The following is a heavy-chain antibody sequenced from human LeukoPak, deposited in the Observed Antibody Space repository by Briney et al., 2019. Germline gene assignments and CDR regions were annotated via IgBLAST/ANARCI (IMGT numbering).Heavy chain of an antibody. Sequence: SETLSLTCAVYGGSFSGYYWSWIRQTPGKGLEWIGEINHSGSTNYNPPLKSRVTISVDTSKNQFSLKLSSVTAADTAVYYCARAGIVVVPALDYWGQGTLVTVSS. CDR1: GGSFSGYY. J-gene: IGHJ4*02. CDR2: INHSGST. D-gene: IGHD2-2*01. V-gene: IGHV4-34*01. CDR3: ARAGIVVVPALDY.